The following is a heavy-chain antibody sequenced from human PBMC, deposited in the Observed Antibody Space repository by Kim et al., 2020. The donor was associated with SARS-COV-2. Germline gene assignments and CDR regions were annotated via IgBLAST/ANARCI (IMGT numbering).Heavy chain of an antibody. D-gene: IGHD6-13*01. V-gene: IGHV1-46*01. CDR1: GYTFTSYY. CDR3: ARTNIAAAEGEYFQH. J-gene: IGHJ1*01. Sequence: ASLKVSCKASGYTFTSYYMHWVRQAPGQGLEWMGIINPSGGSTSYAQKFQGRVTMTRDTPTSTVYMELSSLRSEDTAVYYCARTNIAAAEGEYFQHWGQGTLVAVSS. CDR2: INPSGGST.